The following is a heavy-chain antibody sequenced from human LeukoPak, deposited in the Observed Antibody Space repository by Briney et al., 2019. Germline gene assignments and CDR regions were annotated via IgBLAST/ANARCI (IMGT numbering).Heavy chain of an antibody. J-gene: IGHJ3*02. CDR1: GGSISSSSYY. D-gene: IGHD3-10*01. CDR2: IYYSGST. CDR3: AREGEGEAFDI. V-gene: IGHV4-61*01. Sequence: PSETLSLTCTVSGGSISSSSYYWSWIRQPPGKGLEWIGYIYYSGSTNYNPSLKSRVTISVDTSKNQFSLKLSSVTAADTAVYYCAREGEGEAFDIWGQGTMVTVSS.